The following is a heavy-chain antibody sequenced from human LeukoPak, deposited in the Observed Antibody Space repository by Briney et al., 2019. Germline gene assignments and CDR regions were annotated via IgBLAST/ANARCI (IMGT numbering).Heavy chain of an antibody. D-gene: IGHD4-17*01. CDR3: ATGYDYGDYGDY. J-gene: IGHJ4*02. Sequence: ASVKVSCKASGYTFTGYYMHWVRQAPGKGLEWMGGFDPEDGETIYAQKFQGRVTMTEDTSTDTAYMELSSLRSEDTAVYYCATGYDYGDYGDYWGQGTLVTVSS. V-gene: IGHV1-24*01. CDR1: GYTFTGYY. CDR2: FDPEDGET.